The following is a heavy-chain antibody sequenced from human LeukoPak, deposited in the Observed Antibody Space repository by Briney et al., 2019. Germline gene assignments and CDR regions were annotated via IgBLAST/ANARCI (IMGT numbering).Heavy chain of an antibody. CDR3: AKAARSSDWYHYFY. CDR2: ISGSGGST. D-gene: IGHD6-19*01. CDR1: GFTFSSYG. J-gene: IGHJ4*02. Sequence: PGGSLRLSCAASGFTFSSYGMHWVRQAPGKGLEWVSAISGSGGSTYYADSVKGRFTISRDISKNTVYLQMNSLRDEDTAVYFCAKAARSSDWYHYFYWGQGTLVTVSS. V-gene: IGHV3-23*01.